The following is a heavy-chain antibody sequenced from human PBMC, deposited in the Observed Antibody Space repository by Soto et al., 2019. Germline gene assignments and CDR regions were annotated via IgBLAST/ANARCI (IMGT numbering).Heavy chain of an antibody. CDR2: TYYRSKWSN. CDR3: ARGWGGLDSSYYYYGMDV. Sequence: SQTLSLTCAISGDSVSSNSAAWNWIRQSPSRGLEWLGMTYYRSKWSNDYAVSVKSRITINPDTSKNQFSLQLSSVTPEDTAVYYCARGWGGLDSSYYYYGMDVWGQGATVTVSS. D-gene: IGHD2-21*01. J-gene: IGHJ6*02. CDR1: GDSVSSNSAA. V-gene: IGHV6-1*01.